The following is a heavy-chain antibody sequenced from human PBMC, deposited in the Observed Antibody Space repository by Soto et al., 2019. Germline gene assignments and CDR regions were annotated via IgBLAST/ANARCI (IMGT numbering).Heavy chain of an antibody. V-gene: IGHV3-23*01. J-gene: IGHJ4*02. Sequence: PGGSLRLSCAASGFTFSGYAMTWVRQAPGKGLEWVSALTPGGETTYHIDSVKGRFTISRDNAKNTLYLQMNSLRDEDTAVYYCARAPQLVAPAATGFDSWGQGTLVTVSS. D-gene: IGHD2-2*01. CDR3: ARAPQLVAPAATGFDS. CDR1: GFTFSGYA. CDR2: LTPGGETT.